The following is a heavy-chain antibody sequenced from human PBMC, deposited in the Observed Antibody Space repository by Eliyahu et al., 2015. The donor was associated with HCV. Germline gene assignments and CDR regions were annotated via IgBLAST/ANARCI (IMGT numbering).Heavy chain of an antibody. CDR2: IWYDGSNK. CDR3: ARGPHGVEWLLDFDY. Sequence: QVQLVESGGGVVQPGRSLRLSCAASGFTFSSYGMXWVRQAPGKRLEWVAVIWYDGSNKYYADSVKGRFTISRDNSKNTLYLQMNSLRAEDTAVYYCARGPHGVEWLLDFDYWGQGTLVTVSS. D-gene: IGHD3-3*01. CDR1: GFTFSSYG. V-gene: IGHV3-33*01. J-gene: IGHJ4*02.